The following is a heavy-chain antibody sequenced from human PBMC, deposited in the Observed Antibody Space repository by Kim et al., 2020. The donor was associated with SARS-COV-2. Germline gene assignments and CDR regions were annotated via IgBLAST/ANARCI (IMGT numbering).Heavy chain of an antibody. CDR3: VRDGDGNYLPDS. V-gene: IGHV3-74*01. J-gene: IGHJ1*01. D-gene: IGHD3-10*01. CDR1: GLTFDGYA. Sequence: GGSLRLSCAASGLTFDGYAMHWVRQAPGKGLEWVSVIKRDGRSANYADSVRGRFTISRDNAKNTLYLQMSGLRAEDTAVYYCVRDGDGNYLPDSWDQGTLVTVSS. CDR2: IKRDGRSA.